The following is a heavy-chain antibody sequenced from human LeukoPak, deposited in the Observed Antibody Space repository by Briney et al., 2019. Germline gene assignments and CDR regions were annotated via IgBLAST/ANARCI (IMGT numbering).Heavy chain of an antibody. CDR1: GGSVSSGSYY. D-gene: IGHD6-19*01. J-gene: IGHJ4*02. Sequence: PSETLSLTCTVSGGSVSSGSYYWSWIRQPPGKGLEWIGYIYYSGSTNYNPSLKSRVTISVDTSKNQFSLKLSSVTAADMAVYYCARESIAVAAPFDYWGQGTLVTVSS. CDR3: ARESIAVAAPFDY. V-gene: IGHV4-61*01. CDR2: IYYSGST.